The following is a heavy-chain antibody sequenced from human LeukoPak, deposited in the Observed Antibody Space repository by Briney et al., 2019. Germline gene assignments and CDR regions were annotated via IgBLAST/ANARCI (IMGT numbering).Heavy chain of an antibody. CDR3: ASWAVRGVRLVDY. CDR1: GFTFSSYW. D-gene: IGHD3-10*01. Sequence: GGGLRLSCAASGFTFSSYWMSGVRQAPGKGREWVANIKQDGSEKYYVDSVKGRLTISRDNAKNSLYLQMNSLRAEDTAVYYCASWAVRGVRLVDYWGQGTLVTVSS. V-gene: IGHV3-7*01. CDR2: IKQDGSEK. J-gene: IGHJ4*02.